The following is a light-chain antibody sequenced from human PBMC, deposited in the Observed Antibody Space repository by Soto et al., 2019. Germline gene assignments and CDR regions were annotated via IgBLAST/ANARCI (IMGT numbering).Light chain of an antibody. CDR2: LNSDGSH. V-gene: IGLV4-69*01. CDR1: SGHSNYA. J-gene: IGLJ2*01. Sequence: QLVLTQSPSASASLGASVKLTCTLSSGHSNYAIAWHQQQSEKGPRYLMKLNSDGSHSKGDGIPDRFSGSSSGAERYLTSSRLQSEGEADYYCQTWGSGVVVFGGGTKLTVL. CDR3: QTWGSGVVV.